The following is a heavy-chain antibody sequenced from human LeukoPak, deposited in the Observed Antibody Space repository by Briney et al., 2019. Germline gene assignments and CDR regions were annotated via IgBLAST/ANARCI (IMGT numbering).Heavy chain of an antibody. J-gene: IGHJ4*02. V-gene: IGHV1-8*01. CDR2: MNPNNGDT. D-gene: IGHD3-22*01. Sequence: ASVKVSCKASGYTFTSYEINWVRQAPGQGLEWMGWMNPNNGDTGNAHKFQGRVTMTRDTSGSTAYMELSSLRSEDTAVYYCARGLNYDSSDDYWGQGTLVTVSS. CDR3: ARGLNYDSSDDY. CDR1: GYTFTSYE.